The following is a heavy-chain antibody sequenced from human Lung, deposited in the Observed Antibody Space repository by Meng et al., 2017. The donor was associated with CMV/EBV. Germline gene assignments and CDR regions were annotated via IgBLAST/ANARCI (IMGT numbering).Heavy chain of an antibody. CDR3: ARAIVKNGKRHFDY. V-gene: IGHV1-2*04. D-gene: IGHD1-1*01. J-gene: IGHJ4*02. Sequence: SASTFLAYHIHCVRQAPGQGLEWMGWISPYNGDTIYARNFQGWVTMTRDTSNRTLYMEVSRLRFDDTAVYYCARAIVKNGKRHFDYWGQGTLVTVSS. CDR2: ISPYNGDT. CDR1: ASTFLAYH.